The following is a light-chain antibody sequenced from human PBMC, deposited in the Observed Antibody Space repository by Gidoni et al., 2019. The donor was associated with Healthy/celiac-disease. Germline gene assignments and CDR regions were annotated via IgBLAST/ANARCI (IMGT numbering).Light chain of an antibody. V-gene: IGLV2-14*01. CDR2: DVS. Sequence: QSALTQPASVSVSPGQSITISCTGTSSDVGGYNYVSWYQQHPGKAPKLMIYDVSNRPSGVSNRFSGSKSGNTASLTISGLQAEDEADYYCSSYTSSSFGVFGGGTKLTVL. CDR3: SSYTSSSFGV. CDR1: SSDVGGYNY. J-gene: IGLJ2*01.